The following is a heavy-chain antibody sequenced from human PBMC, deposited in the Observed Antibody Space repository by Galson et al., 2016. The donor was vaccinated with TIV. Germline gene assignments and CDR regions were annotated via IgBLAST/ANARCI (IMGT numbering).Heavy chain of an antibody. V-gene: IGHV1-69*13. J-gene: IGHJ5*02. CDR1: GGIFNSYG. CDR3: AKGTGYALRKNYFDQ. CDR2: IIAIFGTG. D-gene: IGHD5-12*01. Sequence: SGKGAGKASGGIFNSYGISWVRQAPGQGLEWMGGIIAIFGTGNYAQNFQGRVTITADDSTSTAYMELSSLGSEDTAEFYCAKGTGYALRKNYFDQWGQGTLVTVSS.